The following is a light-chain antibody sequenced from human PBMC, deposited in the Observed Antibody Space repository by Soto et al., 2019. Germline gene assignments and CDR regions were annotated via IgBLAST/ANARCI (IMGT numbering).Light chain of an antibody. J-gene: IGKJ1*01. CDR2: GAS. Sequence: EIVLTQSPGTLSLSPGESATLSCRASQSVSNSYLAWYQQKPGQAPSLLIYGASSRATGIPDRFSGSGSGTDFTLTISRLEPEVFAVYYCQQYDSSPRTFRQGTKVEI. V-gene: IGKV3-20*01. CDR3: QQYDSSPRT. CDR1: QSVSNSY.